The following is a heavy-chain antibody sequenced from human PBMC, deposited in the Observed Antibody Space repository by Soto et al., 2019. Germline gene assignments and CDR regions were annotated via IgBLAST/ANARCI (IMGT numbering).Heavy chain of an antibody. V-gene: IGHV3-15*01. CDR3: TTAGYSYYYYGMDV. CDR1: GFTFSNAW. CDR2: IKSKTDGGTT. D-gene: IGHD5-18*01. Sequence: GGSLRLSCAASGFTFSNAWMSWVRQAPGKGLEWVGRIKSKTDGGTTDYAAPVKGRFTISRDDSKNTLYLQMNSLKTEDTAVYYCTTAGYSYYYYGMDVWGQGTTVTVSS. J-gene: IGHJ6*02.